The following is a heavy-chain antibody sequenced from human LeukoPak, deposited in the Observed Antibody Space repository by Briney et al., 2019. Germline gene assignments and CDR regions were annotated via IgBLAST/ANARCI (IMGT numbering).Heavy chain of an antibody. Sequence: GGSLRLSCAASGFTFSSYSINWVRQAPGKGLEWVSSISGSSNYIYYTDSVKGRFTISRDNAKNLLYLQMNSLRAEDAAVYYCARGGAVAGNNYFDCWGQGILVTVSS. CDR1: GFTFSSYS. J-gene: IGHJ4*02. CDR3: ARGGAVAGNNYFDC. CDR2: ISGSSNYI. V-gene: IGHV3-21*01. D-gene: IGHD6-19*01.